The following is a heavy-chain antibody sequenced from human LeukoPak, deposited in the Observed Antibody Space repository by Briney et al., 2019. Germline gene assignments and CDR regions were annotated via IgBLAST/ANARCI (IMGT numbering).Heavy chain of an antibody. CDR2: ISGTGGNT. Sequence: GSLRLSCAASGFIFSSSAMTWVRQAPGKGLEWVALISGTGGNTQYADSVKGRFIISRDNSKNTLYPQMNSLRAEDTAVYYCAKEAYYYGSGFDPWGQGTLVTVSS. CDR3: AKEAYYYGSGFDP. D-gene: IGHD3-10*01. J-gene: IGHJ5*02. V-gene: IGHV3-23*01. CDR1: GFIFSSSA.